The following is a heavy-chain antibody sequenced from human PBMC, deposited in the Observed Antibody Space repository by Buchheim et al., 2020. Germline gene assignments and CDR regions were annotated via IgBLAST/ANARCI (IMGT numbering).Heavy chain of an antibody. J-gene: IGHJ4*02. CDR1: GFTFSDYG. CDR2: IRFDGDKT. V-gene: IGHV3-30*02. D-gene: IGHD2-15*01. CDR3: AKGYCSGGTCSDFDF. Sequence: QVQLVESGGGVVQPGGSLRVSCAAAGFTFSDYGMHWVRQAPVKGLEWVAFIRFDGDKTEYADSVKGRFTISRDNSKKTVYLQMNSLRAEDTAVYYCAKGYCSGGTCSDFDFWGQGTL.